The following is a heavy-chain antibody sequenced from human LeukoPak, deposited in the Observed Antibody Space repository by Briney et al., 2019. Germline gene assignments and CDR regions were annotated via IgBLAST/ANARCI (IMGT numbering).Heavy chain of an antibody. CDR2: IRQDGSDK. V-gene: IGHV3-7*01. CDR3: ARGRGADYGGNSGYFDY. D-gene: IGHD4-23*01. J-gene: IGHJ4*02. CDR1: GFTLSSYW. Sequence: PGGSLRLSCVASGFTLSSYWVTWVRQAPGKGLEWVANIRQDGSDKYYMDSVKGRFTISRDNAKNTLYVQMNSLRAEDTAVYYCARGRGADYGGNSGYFDYWGQGTLVTVSS.